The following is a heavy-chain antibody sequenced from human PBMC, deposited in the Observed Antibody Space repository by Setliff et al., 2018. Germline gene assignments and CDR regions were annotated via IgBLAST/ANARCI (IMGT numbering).Heavy chain of an antibody. CDR2: INRRGST. V-gene: IGHV4-61*09. CDR1: GGSVNSGYDN. D-gene: IGHD6-19*01. Sequence: SETLSLTCTVSGGSVNSGYDNWNWLRQPAGKGLEWIGHINRRGSTNFTPSLKSRVTISLDTSKNQFSLNLTSVTAADTAVYYCARASSGWYSAYYYYMDVWGKGTTVNVSS. CDR3: ARASSGWYSAYYYYMDV. J-gene: IGHJ6*03.